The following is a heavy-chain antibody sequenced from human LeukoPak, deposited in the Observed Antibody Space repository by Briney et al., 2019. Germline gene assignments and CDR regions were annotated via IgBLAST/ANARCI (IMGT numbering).Heavy chain of an antibody. CDR3: VRRYGYCFDY. Sequence: GESLKLSCKGSGYSFATNWIGWVRQMPGKGLEWMGVIYPSDSDTRYSPSFQGQVTISADKSISTAYLQWSSLKASDTAMYYCVRRYGYCFDYWGQGTLVTVSS. D-gene: IGHD4-17*01. V-gene: IGHV5-51*01. CDR2: IYPSDSDT. J-gene: IGHJ4*02. CDR1: GYSFATNW.